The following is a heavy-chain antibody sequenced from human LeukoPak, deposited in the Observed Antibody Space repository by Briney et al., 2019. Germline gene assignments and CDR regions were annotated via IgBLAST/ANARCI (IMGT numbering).Heavy chain of an antibody. V-gene: IGHV1-69*05. D-gene: IGHD1-26*01. CDR1: GGTFSSYA. J-gene: IGHJ5*02. CDR3: ASVSATNNWFDP. CDR2: VISIFGTA. Sequence: SVKVSCKASGGTFSSYAISWVRQAPGQGREWMGGVISIFGTANYAQKFQGRVTITTDESTSTAYMELSGLRSEDTAVYYCASVSATNNWFDPWGQGTLVSVSS.